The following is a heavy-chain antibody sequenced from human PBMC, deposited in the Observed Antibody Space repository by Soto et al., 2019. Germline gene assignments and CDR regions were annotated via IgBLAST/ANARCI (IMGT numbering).Heavy chain of an antibody. CDR1: GGSFGSSA. Sequence: QVQLVQSGADVKKPGSSVKVSCKTSGGSFGSSAISWVRQAPAQGLEWMGEIIPVFDKANYAQNFQGRLTITADELTGTVFMELSSLRSDDTAVYFCARLRRDGGDAFDLWGLGTFVTVSS. J-gene: IGHJ3*01. V-gene: IGHV1-69*01. CDR3: ARLRRDGGDAFDL. D-gene: IGHD3-16*01. CDR2: IIPVFDKA.